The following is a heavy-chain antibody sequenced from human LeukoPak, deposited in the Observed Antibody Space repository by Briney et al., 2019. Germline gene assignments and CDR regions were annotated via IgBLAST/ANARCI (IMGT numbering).Heavy chain of an antibody. CDR1: GYSISSNNW. Sequence: SDTLSLTCGVSGYSISSNNWWGWIRQPPGKGLEWIGYIHYSGSAYYNPSLKSRVTMSVDTSKNQFSLKLNSVTAVDTAVYYCARGRGDGSYYYYYGMDVWGQGTTVTVSS. D-gene: IGHD1-26*01. CDR2: IHYSGSA. CDR3: ARGRGDGSYYYYYGMDV. J-gene: IGHJ6*02. V-gene: IGHV4-28*03.